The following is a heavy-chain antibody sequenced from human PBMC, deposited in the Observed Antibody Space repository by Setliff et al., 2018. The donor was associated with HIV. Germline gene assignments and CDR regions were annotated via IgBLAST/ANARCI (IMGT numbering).Heavy chain of an antibody. CDR1: DGSVRSSSYY. J-gene: IGHJ6*03. CDR2: IYYSGSA. Sequence: NPSETLSLTCTVSDGSVRSSSYYWGWIRQPPGKGLEWIGSIYYSGSAYYNPSLKSRVTISVDTSKNQFSLKLNSVTAADTAVFYCERDYYDDSYYRPGIYYYYYMDVWGKGTTVTVSS. CDR3: ERDYYDDSYYRPGIYYYYYMDV. V-gene: IGHV4-39*02. D-gene: IGHD3-10*01.